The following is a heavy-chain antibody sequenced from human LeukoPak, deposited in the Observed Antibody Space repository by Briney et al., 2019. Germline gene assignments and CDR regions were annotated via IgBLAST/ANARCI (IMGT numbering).Heavy chain of an antibody. CDR3: TTYSRSWYSGADY. D-gene: IGHD6-13*01. CDR2: IKSKTDGGTT. CDR1: GFTFRNAW. V-gene: IGHV3-15*01. Sequence: GSLRLSCAASGFTFRNAWMSWVRQAPGKGLECVGRIKSKTDGGTTDYAAPVKGRFTISRDDSKNTLYLQMNSLKTEDTAVYYCTTYSRSWYSGADYWGQGTLVTVSS. J-gene: IGHJ4*02.